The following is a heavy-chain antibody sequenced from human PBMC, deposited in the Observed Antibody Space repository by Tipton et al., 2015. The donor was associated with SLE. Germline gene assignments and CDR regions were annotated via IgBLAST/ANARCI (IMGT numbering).Heavy chain of an antibody. V-gene: IGHV4-39*07. Sequence: TLSLTCTVSGGSISSSSYYWGWIRQPPGKGLEWIGSIYYSGSTNYNPSLKSRVTISVDTSKNQFSLKLSSVTAADTAVYYCARAPYGDYVDYWGQGTLVTVSS. J-gene: IGHJ4*02. CDR3: ARAPYGDYVDY. CDR1: GGSISSSSYY. D-gene: IGHD4-17*01. CDR2: IYYSGST.